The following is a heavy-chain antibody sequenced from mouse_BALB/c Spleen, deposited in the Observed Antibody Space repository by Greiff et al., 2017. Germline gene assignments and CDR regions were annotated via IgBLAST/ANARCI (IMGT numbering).Heavy chain of an antibody. Sequence: DVKLVESGPGLVKPSQSLSLTCTVTGYSITSDYAWNWIRQFPGNKLEWMGYISYSGSTSYNPSLKSRISITRDTSKNQFFLQLNSVTTEVTATYYCATYRYDEGHWYFDVWGAGTTVTVSS. CDR2: ISYSGST. D-gene: IGHD2-14*01. CDR3: ATYRYDEGHWYFDV. J-gene: IGHJ1*01. V-gene: IGHV3-2*02. CDR1: GYSITSDYA.